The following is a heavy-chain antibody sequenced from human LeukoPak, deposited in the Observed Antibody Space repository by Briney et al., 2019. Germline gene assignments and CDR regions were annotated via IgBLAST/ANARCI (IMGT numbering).Heavy chain of an antibody. D-gene: IGHD6-19*01. CDR1: GGSISSSSYY. CDR3: ARGGQWLPQGY. V-gene: IGHV4-39*07. CDR2: IYYSGST. Sequence: SETLSLTCTVSGGSISSSSYYWGWIRQPPGKGLEWIGSIYYSGSTYYNPSLKSRVTISVDTSKNQFSLKLSSVTAADTAVYYCARGGQWLPQGYWGQGTLVTVSS. J-gene: IGHJ4*02.